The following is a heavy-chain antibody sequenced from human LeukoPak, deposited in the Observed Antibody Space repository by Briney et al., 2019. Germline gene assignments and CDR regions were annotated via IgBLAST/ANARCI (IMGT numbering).Heavy chain of an antibody. V-gene: IGHV1-46*01. Sequence: GASVKVSCKASGYTFTGYYMHWVRQAPGQGLEWMGIINPSGGSTSYAQKFQGRVTMTRNTSISTAYMELSSLRSEDTAVYYCAKAVEYNWNDVGYYYYYYMDVWGKGTTVTISS. CDR1: GYTFTGYY. D-gene: IGHD1-20*01. CDR3: AKAVEYNWNDVGYYYYYYMDV. CDR2: INPSGGST. J-gene: IGHJ6*03.